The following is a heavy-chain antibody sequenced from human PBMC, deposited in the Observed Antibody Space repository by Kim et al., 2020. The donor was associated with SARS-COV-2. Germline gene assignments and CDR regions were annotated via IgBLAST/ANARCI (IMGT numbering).Heavy chain of an antibody. V-gene: IGHV1-3*01. Sequence: ASVKVSCKTSGFAFTGYALHWLRQAPGQGLEWLGWIHPGRRYTKYSQKLQGRLTLTTDTSSSTVYMELTSLRSEDTALYYCARPFVPDRDWFDPWGQGTLVTVSS. D-gene: IGHD3-16*02. CDR1: GFAFTGYA. CDR2: IHPGRRYT. J-gene: IGHJ5*02. CDR3: ARPFVPDRDWFDP.